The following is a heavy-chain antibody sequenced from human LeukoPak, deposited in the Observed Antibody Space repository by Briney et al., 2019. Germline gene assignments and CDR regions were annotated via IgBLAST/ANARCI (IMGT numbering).Heavy chain of an antibody. Sequence: SETLSLTCTVSGGSISSGDYYWSWIRQPPGKGLEWIGYIYYSGSTYYNPSLKSRVTISVDTSKNQFSLKLSSVTAADTAVYYCARDHYDSSGYSPYWYFDLWGRGTLVTVSS. CDR1: GGSISSGDYY. J-gene: IGHJ2*01. CDR3: ARDHYDSSGYSPYWYFDL. V-gene: IGHV4-30-4*02. CDR2: IYYSGST. D-gene: IGHD3-22*01.